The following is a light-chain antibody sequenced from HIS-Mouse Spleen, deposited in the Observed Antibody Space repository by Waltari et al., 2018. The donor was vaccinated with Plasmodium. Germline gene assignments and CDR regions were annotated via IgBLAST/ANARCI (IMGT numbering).Light chain of an antibody. J-gene: IGKJ5*01. CDR1: QSVSSY. CDR2: DAS. CDR3: QQRSNWPIT. V-gene: IGKV3-11*01. Sequence: EIVLTQSPATLSLSPGESATLSCRASQSVSSYLAWYQQKPGQAPRLLIYDASNRATGIPARFSGSGSGTDFTLTISSLEPEDFAVYYYQQRSNWPITFGQGTRLEIK.